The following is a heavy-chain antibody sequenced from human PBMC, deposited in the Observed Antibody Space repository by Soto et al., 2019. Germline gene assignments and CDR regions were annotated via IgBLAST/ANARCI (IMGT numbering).Heavy chain of an antibody. CDR1: GGSISSYY. J-gene: IGHJ4*02. V-gene: IGHV4-59*01. CDR3: AGAEYCSGGSCYLFDY. D-gene: IGHD2-15*01. Sequence: SETLALTCTVSGGSISSYYWSWIRQPPGKGLEWIGYIYYSGSTNYNPSLKSRVTISVDTSKNQFSLKLSSVTAADTAVYYCAGAEYCSGGSCYLFDYWGQGTLVTVSS. CDR2: IYYSGST.